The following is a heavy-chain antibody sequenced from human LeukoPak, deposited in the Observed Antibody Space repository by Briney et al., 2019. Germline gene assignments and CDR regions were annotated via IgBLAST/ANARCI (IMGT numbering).Heavy chain of an antibody. J-gene: IGHJ4*02. CDR3: ARSRNYYRVYFDN. Sequence: ASVKVSRKASGYTFSSFYLHWVRQAPGQGLEWMGIITPNTGDTTYAPKFQDRLIMTRDRSTSTVYMELHSLRSEDTAVYYCARSRNYYRVYFDNWGQGTLVPVSS. CDR2: ITPNTGDT. CDR1: GYTFSSFY. V-gene: IGHV1-46*01. D-gene: IGHD3-10*01.